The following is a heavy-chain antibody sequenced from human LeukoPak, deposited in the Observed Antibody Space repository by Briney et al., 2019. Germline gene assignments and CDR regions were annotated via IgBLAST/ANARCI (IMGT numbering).Heavy chain of an antibody. CDR2: IYYSGST. CDR3: ARQGEVAGDFDY. CDR1: GGSISSSSYY. Sequence: PSETLSLTCTVSGGSISSSSYYWGWIRQPPGKGLEWIGSIYYSGSTYYNPSLKSRVTISVDTSKNQFSLKLSSVTAADTAVYYCARQGEVAGDFDYWGQGTLVTVSS. J-gene: IGHJ4*02. V-gene: IGHV4-39*01. D-gene: IGHD6-19*01.